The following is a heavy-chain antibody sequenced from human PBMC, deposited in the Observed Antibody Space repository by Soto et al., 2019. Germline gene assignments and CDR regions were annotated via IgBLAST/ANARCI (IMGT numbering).Heavy chain of an antibody. CDR1: GFTFRSYS. V-gene: IGHV3-48*01. Sequence: EVQLVESGGGLVQPGGSLRLSCAASGFTFRSYSMNWVRQAPGKGLEWVSYISTGSTTVYYADSMKGRFTISRDNAKNSLYLQMNSLRAEDTALYYCARGWRDYFDFWGQGTLVTVSS. J-gene: IGHJ4*02. D-gene: IGHD2-15*01. CDR3: ARGWRDYFDF. CDR2: ISTGSTTV.